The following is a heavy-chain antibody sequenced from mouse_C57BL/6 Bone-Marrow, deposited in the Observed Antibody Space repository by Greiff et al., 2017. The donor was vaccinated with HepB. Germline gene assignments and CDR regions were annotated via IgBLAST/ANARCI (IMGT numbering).Heavy chain of an antibody. CDR3: ARIFLGYGSSYRWYFDV. Sequence: QVQLKQSGAELARPGASVKMSCKASGYTFTSYTMHWVKQRPGQGLEWIGYINPSSGYTKYNQKFKDKATLTADKSSSTAYMQLSSLTSEDSAVYYCARIFLGYGSSYRWYFDVWGTGTTVTVSS. V-gene: IGHV1-4*01. CDR1: GYTFTSYT. D-gene: IGHD1-1*01. J-gene: IGHJ1*03. CDR2: INPSSGYT.